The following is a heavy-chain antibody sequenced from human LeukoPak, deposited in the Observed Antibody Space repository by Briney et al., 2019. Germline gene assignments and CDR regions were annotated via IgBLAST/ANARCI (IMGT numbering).Heavy chain of an antibody. V-gene: IGHV3-23*01. CDR2: ISGSGGST. D-gene: IGHD6-19*01. CDR1: GFTFSSYG. CDR3: ARERGSYYYYMDV. J-gene: IGHJ6*03. Sequence: QPGGSLRLSCAASGFTFSSYGMSWVRQAPGKGLEWVSAISGSGGSTYYADSVKGRFTISRDNSKNTLYLQMNSLRAEDTAVYYCARERGSYYYYMDVWGKGTTVTVSS.